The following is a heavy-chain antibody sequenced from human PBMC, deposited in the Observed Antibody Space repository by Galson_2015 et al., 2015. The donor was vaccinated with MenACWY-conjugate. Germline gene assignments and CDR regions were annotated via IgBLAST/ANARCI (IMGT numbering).Heavy chain of an antibody. Sequence: TLSLTCTVSGGSIESRPFYWGWIRQPPGKGLEWIGSIYFSGSTYYNSSLKSRVTISVDTSKNQFSLKVNSLTAADTAMYFCARDQWGKWFDPWGQGTQVTVSS. J-gene: IGHJ5*02. D-gene: IGHD1-26*01. V-gene: IGHV4-39*07. CDR1: GGSIESRPFY. CDR3: ARDQWGKWFDP. CDR2: IYFSGST.